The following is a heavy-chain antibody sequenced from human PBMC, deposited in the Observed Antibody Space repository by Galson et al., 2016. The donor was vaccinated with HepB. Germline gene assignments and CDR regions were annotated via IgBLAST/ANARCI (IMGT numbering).Heavy chain of an antibody. V-gene: IGHV3-74*01. CDR1: GFTFSTYW. CDR2: INSDGSST. CDR3: ASSVRGSGSPPGGY. D-gene: IGHD3-10*01. Sequence: SLRLSCAASGFTFSTYWMHWVRQAPGKGLEWVSRINSDGSSTGFADSVKGRFTISRDNAKNTLYLQMNSLRAEDTAVYYCASSVRGSGSPPGGYWGQGTLVTVSS. J-gene: IGHJ4*02.